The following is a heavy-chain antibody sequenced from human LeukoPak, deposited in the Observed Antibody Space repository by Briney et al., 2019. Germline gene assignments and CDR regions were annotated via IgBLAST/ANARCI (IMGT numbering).Heavy chain of an antibody. Sequence: GGSLRLFCAASGFSFSDCAMSWVSQAPRRGLEWVSSISGSAGSTYYADSMKGAFTISRDNPKNTLHLKINSLRAEDTAIYYCTKGMATIRRHIDSWGQGTLVTVSS. D-gene: IGHD5-24*01. CDR2: ISGSAGST. CDR1: GFSFSDCA. CDR3: TKGMATIRRHIDS. J-gene: IGHJ4*02. V-gene: IGHV3-23*01.